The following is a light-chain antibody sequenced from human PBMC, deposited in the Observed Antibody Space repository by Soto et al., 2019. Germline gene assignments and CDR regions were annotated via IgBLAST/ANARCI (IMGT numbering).Light chain of an antibody. CDR2: DVS. J-gene: IGLJ1*01. CDR1: SSDVGGYKY. CDR3: SSYTSSSSYG. V-gene: IGLV2-14*01. Sequence: QSVLTQPASVSGSPGQSIAISCTGTSSDVGGYKYVSWYQQHPGKAPKLLIYDVSNRPSGFSDRFSGSKSGNTASLTISGLQSEDEADYYCSSYTSSSSYGFGTGTKVTVL.